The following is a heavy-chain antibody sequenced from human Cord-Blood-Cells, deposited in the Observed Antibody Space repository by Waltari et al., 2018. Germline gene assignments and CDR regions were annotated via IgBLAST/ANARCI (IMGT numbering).Heavy chain of an antibody. J-gene: IGHJ2*01. CDR2: IYHSGST. CDR3: ASGRDSWYFDL. V-gene: IGHV4-38-2*01. D-gene: IGHD3-22*01. Sequence: QVQLQESGPGLVKPSETLSLTCAVSGYSISSGYYWGWIRQPPGKGLGWIGSIYHSGSTYYHPSLKSRVTISVDTSKNQFSLKLSAVTAADTAVYYCASGRDSWYFDLWGRGTLVTVSS. CDR1: GYSISSGYY.